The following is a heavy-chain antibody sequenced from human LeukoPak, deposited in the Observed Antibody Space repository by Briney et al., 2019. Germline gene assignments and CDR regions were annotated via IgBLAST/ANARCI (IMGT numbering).Heavy chain of an antibody. J-gene: IGHJ4*02. V-gene: IGHV1-18*04. Sequence: GASVKVSCKASGYTFTSYYMHWVRQAPGQGLEWMGWISAYYGNTNYAQKLQGRVTMTTDTSTSTAYMELRSLRSDDTAVYYCARRPTYDFWSGYYPLSPAPFDYWGQGTLVTVSS. CDR2: ISAYYGNT. CDR1: GYTFTSYY. D-gene: IGHD3-3*01. CDR3: ARRPTYDFWSGYYPLSPAPFDY.